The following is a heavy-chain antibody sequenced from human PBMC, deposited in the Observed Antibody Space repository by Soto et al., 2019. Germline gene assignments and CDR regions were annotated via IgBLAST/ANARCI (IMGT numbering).Heavy chain of an antibody. CDR3: ARGGSSDWQVAFDF. Sequence: TSEPLSLTCAVYGGSFSVYFWNWIRHSPGKGLEWIGKVNHNGRNNYNPSLKSRVTISLDMSKNQISLKLTSVTAADTAVYYCARGGSSDWQVAFDFWGQGTMVT. CDR2: VNHNGRN. CDR1: GGSFSVYF. J-gene: IGHJ3*01. V-gene: IGHV4-34*01. D-gene: IGHD6-19*01.